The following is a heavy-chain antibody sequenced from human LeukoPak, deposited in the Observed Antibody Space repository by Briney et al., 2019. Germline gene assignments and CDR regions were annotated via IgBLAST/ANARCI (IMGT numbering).Heavy chain of an antibody. CDR3: AKDAFITGTTD. D-gene: IGHD1-7*01. CDR2: IWYDGSNK. J-gene: IGHJ4*02. V-gene: IGHV3-33*06. Sequence: GGSLRLSCAAPGFTFSSYGMHWVRQAPGKGLEWVAVIWYDGSNKYYADSVKGRFTISRDNSKNTLYLQMNSLRAEDTAVYYCAKDAFITGTTDWGQGTLVTVSS. CDR1: GFTFSSYG.